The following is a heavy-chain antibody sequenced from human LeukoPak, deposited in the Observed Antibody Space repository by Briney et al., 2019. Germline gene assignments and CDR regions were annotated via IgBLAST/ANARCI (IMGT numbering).Heavy chain of an antibody. CDR3: AKYLFGSY. J-gene: IGHJ4*02. CDR1: GFTFGSFS. D-gene: IGHD3-10*02. CDR2: ISGSGETT. Sequence: QAGGSLRLSCAASGFTFGSFSMSWVRQAPGKGLEWVSVISGSGETTFYADSVRGRFTISRDNSKSTLYLQMTSLRAEDTAVYYCAKYLFGSYWGQGTLVTVSS. V-gene: IGHV3-23*01.